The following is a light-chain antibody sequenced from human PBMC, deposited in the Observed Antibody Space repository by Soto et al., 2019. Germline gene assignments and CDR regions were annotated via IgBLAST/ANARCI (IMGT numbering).Light chain of an antibody. V-gene: IGLV2-14*01. Sequence: QSAVTQPASVTGSPGQSITISCTGTSSDVGGYNYVSWYQQHPGKAPKLMIYDVSNRPSGVSNRFSGSKSGNTASLTISGLHAEVEPDYYCTSYTSSTTVVFGGGTKVTVL. CDR1: SSDVGGYNY. CDR3: TSYTSSTTVV. J-gene: IGLJ2*01. CDR2: DVS.